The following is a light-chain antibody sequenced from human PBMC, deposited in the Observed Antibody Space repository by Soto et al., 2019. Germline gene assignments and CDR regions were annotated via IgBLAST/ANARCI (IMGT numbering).Light chain of an antibody. CDR1: SSDVGGYDY. V-gene: IGLV2-11*01. Sequence: QSALTQPRSVSGSPGQSVTISCTGTSSDVGGYDYVSWYQQHPGKAPKLMIYDVTKRPSGVPDRFSGSSSGNTASLTISGLQAEDDADYYCCSYAGTYTFYVFGTGTKLTVL. CDR2: DVT. J-gene: IGLJ1*01. CDR3: CSYAGTYTFYV.